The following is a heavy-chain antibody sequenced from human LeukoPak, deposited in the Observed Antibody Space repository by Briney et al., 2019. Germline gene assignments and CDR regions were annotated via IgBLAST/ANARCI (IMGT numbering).Heavy chain of an antibody. J-gene: IGHJ4*02. CDR2: IYTSGST. V-gene: IGHV4-61*02. CDR3: ARAGPYYGSGSYTY. CDR1: GGSISSGSYY. D-gene: IGHD3-10*01. Sequence: SETLSLTCTVSGGSISSGSYYWSWIRQPAGKGLEWIGRIYTSGSTNYNPSLKSRVTISVDTSKNQFSLRLSSVTAADTAVYYCARAGPYYGSGSYTYWGQGTLVTVSS.